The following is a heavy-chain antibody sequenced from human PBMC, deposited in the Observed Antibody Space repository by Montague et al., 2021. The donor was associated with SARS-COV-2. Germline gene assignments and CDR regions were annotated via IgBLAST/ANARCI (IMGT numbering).Heavy chain of an antibody. D-gene: IGHD2-21*01. V-gene: IGHV4-30-2*05. CDR3: ARDHSS. CDR2: NN. J-gene: IGHJ5*02. Sequence: NNYYNPSLKSRVTISGDTSKNQFSLKLRSVTAADTAVFYCARDHSSWGQGTLVTVSS.